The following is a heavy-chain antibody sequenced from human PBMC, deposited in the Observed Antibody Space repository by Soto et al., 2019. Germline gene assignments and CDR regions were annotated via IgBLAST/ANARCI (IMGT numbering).Heavy chain of an antibody. CDR1: GFNTRFYS. CDR3: SKGEMSTIRNSFDP. J-gene: IGHJ5*02. Sequence: GGSLRLSCTASGFNTRFYSMSWVRQTPGKGLEWVAALSRSGGATHYADSVRGRFTISRGASKDTLFLQMSNLRAEDTALYYCSKGEMSTIRNSFDPWGQGTLVTVSS. D-gene: IGHD1-7*01. V-gene: IGHV3-23*01. CDR2: LSRSGGAT.